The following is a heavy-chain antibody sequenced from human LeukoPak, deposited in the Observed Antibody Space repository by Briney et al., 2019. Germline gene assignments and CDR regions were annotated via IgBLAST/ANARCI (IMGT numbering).Heavy chain of an antibody. CDR3: ARDRAGLGLLDF. V-gene: IGHV4-30-2*01. CDR2: IFQSGSP. CDR1: GGPISSGGYS. J-gene: IGHJ3*01. D-gene: IGHD1-26*01. Sequence: PSETLSLTCAVSGGPISSGGYSWTWIRQPAGKGLEWVGYIFQSGSPSYNPSLRSRVTISVDTSRNHFSLELISVTAADTAMYYCARDRAGLGLLDFWGQGTMVTVSS.